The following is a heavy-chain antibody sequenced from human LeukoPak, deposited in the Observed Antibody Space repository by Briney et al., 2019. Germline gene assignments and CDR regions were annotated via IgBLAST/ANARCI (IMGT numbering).Heavy chain of an antibody. CDR2: INHSGST. CDR3: ARVSPRDGYNSRARYYMDV. V-gene: IGHV4-34*01. Sequence: SETLSLTCAVYGGSFSGYYWSWIRQPPGKGLEWIGEINHSGSTNYNPSLKSRVTISVDTSKNQFSLRLSSVTAADTAVYYCARVSPRDGYNSRARYYMDVWGKGTTVTVSS. D-gene: IGHD5-24*01. J-gene: IGHJ6*03. CDR1: GGSFSGYY.